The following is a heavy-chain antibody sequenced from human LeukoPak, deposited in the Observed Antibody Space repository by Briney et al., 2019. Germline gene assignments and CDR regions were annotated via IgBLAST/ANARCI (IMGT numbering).Heavy chain of an antibody. J-gene: IGHJ4*02. CDR2: IYSGGST. CDR3: ARDGVGATGFDY. D-gene: IGHD1-26*01. Sequence: GGSLRLSCAASGFTVSSNYMSWVHQAPGKGLEWVSVIYSGGSTYYADSVKGRFTISRDNSKNTLYLQMNSLRAEDTAVYYCARDGVGATGFDYWGQGTLVTVSS. V-gene: IGHV3-66*02. CDR1: GFTVSSNY.